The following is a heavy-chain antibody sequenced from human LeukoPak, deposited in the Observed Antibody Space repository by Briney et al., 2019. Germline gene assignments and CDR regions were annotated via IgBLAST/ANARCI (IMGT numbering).Heavy chain of an antibody. D-gene: IGHD4-23*01. CDR2: IPGGGTST. V-gene: IGHV3-23*01. CDR1: GFTFSSYA. Sequence: GGTLRLSCAASGFTFSSYAMSWVRQAPGKGLEWVSGIPGGGTSTHYADSVKGRFTISRDNSKYTLYLQMNSLRAEDTAVYYCAKAGATVVTHYFDYWGQGTLVTVSS. CDR3: AKAGATVVTHYFDY. J-gene: IGHJ4*02.